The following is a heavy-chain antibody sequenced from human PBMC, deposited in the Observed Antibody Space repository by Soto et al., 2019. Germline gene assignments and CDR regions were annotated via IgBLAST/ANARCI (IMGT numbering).Heavy chain of an antibody. D-gene: IGHD3-22*01. V-gene: IGHV4-59*01. CDR3: ARNYYDSSGYYYSRYYYYGMDV. CDR2: IYYSGST. J-gene: IGHJ6*02. CDR1: GGSISSYY. Sequence: SETLSLTCTVSGGSISSYYWSWIRQPPGKGLEWIGYIYYSGSTNYNPSLKSRVTISVDTSKNQFSLKLSSVTAADTAVYYCARNYYDSSGYYYSRYYYYGMDVWGQGTTVTVSS.